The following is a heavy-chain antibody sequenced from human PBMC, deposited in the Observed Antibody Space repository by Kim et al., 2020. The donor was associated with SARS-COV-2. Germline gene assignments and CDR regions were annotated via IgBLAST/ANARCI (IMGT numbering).Heavy chain of an antibody. J-gene: IGHJ5*02. D-gene: IGHD3-16*02. CDR2: VNAGNGNT. Sequence: ASVKVSYKAFAYTFAPYAVHWMRQAPGQSLQWMGWVNAGNGNTRYSQSFQGRVTITRDPSATSVYMELSRLTSEDTAVYYCAREGGGSIGLGFDPWGQGTLVIVSS. V-gene: IGHV1-3*01. CDR1: AYTFAPYA. CDR3: AREGGGSIGLGFDP.